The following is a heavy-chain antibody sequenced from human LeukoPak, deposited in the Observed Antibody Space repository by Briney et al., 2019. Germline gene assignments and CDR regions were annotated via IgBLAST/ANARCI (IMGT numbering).Heavy chain of an antibody. V-gene: IGHV1-2*02. CDR3: ARWGKYYYDSSGYYY. J-gene: IGHJ4*02. D-gene: IGHD3-22*01. CDR2: IHPNSGGT. Sequence: GASVKVSCKASGYTFTSYAIHWVRQAPGQGLEWMGWIHPNSGGTKYAQRFQGRVTVTRDTSISTVYMELSRLRSDDTAVYYCARWGKYYYDSSGYYYWGQGTLVSVSS. CDR1: GYTFTSYA.